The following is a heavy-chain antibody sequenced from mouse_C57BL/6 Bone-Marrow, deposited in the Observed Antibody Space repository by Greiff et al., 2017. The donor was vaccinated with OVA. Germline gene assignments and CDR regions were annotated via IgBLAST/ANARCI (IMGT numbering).Heavy chain of an antibody. CDR1: GYTFTSYT. Sequence: VQLQQSGAELARPGASVKMSCKASGYTFTSYTMHWVKQRPGQGLEWIGYINPSSGYTKYNQKFKDKATLTADKSSSTAYMQLSSLTSEDSAVYYCASLGRGYYFDYWGQGTTLTVSS. CDR2: INPSSGYT. V-gene: IGHV1-4*01. D-gene: IGHD4-1*01. J-gene: IGHJ2*01. CDR3: ASLGRGYYFDY.